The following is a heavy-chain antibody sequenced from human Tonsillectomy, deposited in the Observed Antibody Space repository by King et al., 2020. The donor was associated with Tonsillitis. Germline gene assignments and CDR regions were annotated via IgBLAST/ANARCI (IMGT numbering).Heavy chain of an antibody. J-gene: IGHJ4*02. CDR2: ISAYNGNT. Sequence: VQLVESGAEVKKPGASVKVSCKASGYTFTSYGISWVRQAPGQGLEWMGWISAYNGNTNYAQKLQGRVTMTTDTSTSTAYMELRSLRSDDTAVYYCARDGSESYYDSSGYYWGSWNWGQGTLVTVSS. CDR3: ARDGSESYYDSSGYYWGSWN. D-gene: IGHD3-22*01. V-gene: IGHV1-18*01. CDR1: GYTFTSYG.